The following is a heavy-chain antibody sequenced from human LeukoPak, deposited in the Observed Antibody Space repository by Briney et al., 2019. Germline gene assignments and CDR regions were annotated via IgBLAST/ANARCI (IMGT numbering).Heavy chain of an antibody. CDR2: ISGSGGST. V-gene: IGHV3-23*01. CDR3: ARPSGWYNWFDP. CDR1: GFTFSSSA. D-gene: IGHD6-19*01. Sequence: GGSLRLSCAAPGFTFSSSAMSWVRQAPGKGLEWVSAISGSGGSTYYADSVKGRFTISRDNSKNTLYLQMNSLRAEDTAVYYCARPSGWYNWFDPWGQGTLVTVSS. J-gene: IGHJ5*02.